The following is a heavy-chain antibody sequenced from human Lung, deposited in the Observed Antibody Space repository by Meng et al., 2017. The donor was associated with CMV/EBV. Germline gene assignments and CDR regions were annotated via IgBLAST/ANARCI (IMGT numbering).Heavy chain of an antibody. Sequence: PXTLSLXCSVSGDSVSSGLYYWSWVRQPPGKGLEWIGYIYYSGSSKYNPSLKSRVTTSVDMSKNQFSLEMRSVTASDTAMYDCAGVSRGDTWYVQYFDSWGRGXLVTVSS. CDR2: IYYSGSS. D-gene: IGHD6-13*01. V-gene: IGHV4-61*01. J-gene: IGHJ4*02. CDR3: AGVSRGDTWYVQYFDS. CDR1: GDSVSSGLYY.